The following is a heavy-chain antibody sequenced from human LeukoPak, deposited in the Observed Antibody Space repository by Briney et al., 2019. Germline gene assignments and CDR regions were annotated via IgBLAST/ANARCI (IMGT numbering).Heavy chain of an antibody. V-gene: IGHV4-39*01. J-gene: IGHJ5*02. CDR2: ISYSGST. D-gene: IGHD2-2*01. CDR1: GGSITDTNYY. CDR3: ARSCGSTSCSDGDWFDP. Sequence: PSETLSLTCTVSGGSITDTNYYWGWIRQPPGTGLEWIASISYSGSTYFNPSLKSRVTISVDTSKSEFSLKLSSMTAADTAVYYCARSCGSTSCSDGDWFDPWGQGTLVTVSS.